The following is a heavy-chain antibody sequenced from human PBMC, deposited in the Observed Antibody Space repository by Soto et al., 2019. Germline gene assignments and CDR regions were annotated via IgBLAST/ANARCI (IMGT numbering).Heavy chain of an antibody. Sequence: EVQLLESGGGLVQPGGSLRLSCAASGFTFSSYAMSWVRQAPGKGLEWVSAISGSGGSTYYADSVKGRFTISRDNSKKGLYVQLNSLRAGDAAVYDCAKVERVVEAAGGYFDYWGQGPLVTVSS. CDR2: ISGSGGST. CDR1: GFTFSSYA. V-gene: IGHV3-23*01. J-gene: IGHJ4*02. D-gene: IGHD2-15*01. CDR3: AKVERVVEAAGGYFDY.